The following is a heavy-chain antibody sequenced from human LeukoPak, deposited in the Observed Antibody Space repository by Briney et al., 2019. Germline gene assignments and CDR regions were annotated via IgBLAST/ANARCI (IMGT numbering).Heavy chain of an antibody. CDR1: GGSFSGYY. Sequence: SETLSLTCAVYGGSFSGYYWSCIRQPPGKGLEWIGEINHSRSTNYNPSLKSRVTISVDTSKNQFSLKLSSVTAADTAVYYCARDGTIFGVVKGNWFDPWGQGTLVTVSS. D-gene: IGHD3-3*01. CDR2: INHSRST. V-gene: IGHV4-34*01. CDR3: ARDGTIFGVVKGNWFDP. J-gene: IGHJ5*02.